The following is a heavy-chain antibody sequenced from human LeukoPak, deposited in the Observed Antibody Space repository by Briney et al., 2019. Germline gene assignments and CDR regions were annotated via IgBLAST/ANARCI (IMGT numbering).Heavy chain of an antibody. J-gene: IGHJ4*02. CDR1: GGTFSSYA. D-gene: IGHD3-22*01. Sequence: SVKVSCKASGGTFSSYAISWVRQAPGQGLEWMGGIIPIFGTANYAQKFQGRVTITADESTSTAYMELSSLRSEDTAVYYCARGWVGSGYYYLYYFDYWGQGTLVTVFS. CDR3: ARGWVGSGYYYLYYFDY. CDR2: IIPIFGTA. V-gene: IGHV1-69*13.